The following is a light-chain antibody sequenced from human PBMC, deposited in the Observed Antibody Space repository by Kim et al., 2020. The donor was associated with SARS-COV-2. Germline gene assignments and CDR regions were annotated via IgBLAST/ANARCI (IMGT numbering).Light chain of an antibody. V-gene: IGLV1-44*01. CDR2: TNN. Sequence: QSVLTQPPSASGTPGQSVTISCSGSRSNIGSNTVNWYQQLPGTAPKLLIHTNNYRPSGVPNRFSGSKSGTSASLAISGLQSEDEADYYCAAWDDSLNGVIFGGGTQLTVL. J-gene: IGLJ2*01. CDR1: RSNIGSNT. CDR3: AAWDDSLNGVI.